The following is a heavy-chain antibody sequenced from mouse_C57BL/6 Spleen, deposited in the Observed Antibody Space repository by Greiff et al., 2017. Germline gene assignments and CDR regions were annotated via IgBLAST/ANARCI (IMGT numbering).Heavy chain of an antibody. CDR1: GYAFSSSW. D-gene: IGHD2-3*01. Sequence: VKLVESGPELVKPGASVKISCKASGYAFSSSWMNWVKQRPGKGLEWIGRIYPGDGDTNYNGKFKGKATLTADKSSSTAYMQLSSLTSEDSAVYFCARTGGYYDGYAMDYWGQGTSVTVSS. J-gene: IGHJ4*01. CDR2: IYPGDGDT. CDR3: ARTGGYYDGYAMDY. V-gene: IGHV1-82*01.